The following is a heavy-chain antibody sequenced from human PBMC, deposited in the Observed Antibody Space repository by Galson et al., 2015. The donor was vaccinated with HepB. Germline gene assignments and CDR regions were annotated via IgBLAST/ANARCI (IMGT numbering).Heavy chain of an antibody. Sequence: SLRLSCAASGFTFSSHDMNWVRQAPGKGLEWVSSISSSGSSIYYADSVKGRFTISRDNAKNSLYLQMNSLRAEDTAVYYCARLATISDIFDYWGQGTLVTVSS. CDR1: GFTFSSHD. D-gene: IGHD5-12*01. J-gene: IGHJ4*02. CDR3: ARLATISDIFDY. CDR2: ISSSGSSI. V-gene: IGHV3-48*03.